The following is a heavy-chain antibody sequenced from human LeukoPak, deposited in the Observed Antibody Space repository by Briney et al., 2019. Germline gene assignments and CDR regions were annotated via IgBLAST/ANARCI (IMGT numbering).Heavy chain of an antibody. CDR3: AKDIAGSYYMSAYDY. D-gene: IGHD3-10*01. J-gene: IGHJ4*02. Sequence: GGSLRLSCAASGFTFDDYAMHWVRQAPGKGLEWVSGISWNSGSIGYADSVKGRFTISRDNAKNSLYLQMNSLRAEDTALYYCAKDIAGSYYMSAYDYWGQGTLVTVSS. V-gene: IGHV3-9*01. CDR2: ISWNSGSI. CDR1: GFTFDDYA.